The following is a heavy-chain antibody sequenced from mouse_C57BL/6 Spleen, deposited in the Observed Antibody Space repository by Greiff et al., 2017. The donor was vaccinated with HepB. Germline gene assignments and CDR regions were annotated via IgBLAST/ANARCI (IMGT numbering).Heavy chain of an antibody. D-gene: IGHD1-1*02. CDR2: IYPGSGST. V-gene: IGHV1-55*01. CDR1: GYTFTSYW. CDR3: ARPDYGPYAMDY. J-gene: IGHJ4*01. Sequence: QVQLKQPGAELVKPGASVKMSCKASGYTFTSYWITWVKQRPGQGLEWIGDIYPGSGSTNYNEKFKSKATLTVDTSSSTAYMQLSSLTSEDSAVYYCARPDYGPYAMDYWGQGTSVTVSS.